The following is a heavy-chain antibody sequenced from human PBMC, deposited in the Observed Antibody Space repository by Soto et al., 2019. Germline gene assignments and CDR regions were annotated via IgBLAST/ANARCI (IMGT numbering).Heavy chain of an antibody. J-gene: IGHJ4*02. CDR2: IYYSGST. CDR1: GGSISSSSYY. V-gene: IGHV4-39*01. CDR3: ARHPSSSWYDSNFDY. Sequence: SETLSLTCTVSGGSISSSSYYWGWIRQPPGKGLEWIGSIYYSGSTYYNPSLKSRVTISVDTSKNQFSLKLSSVTAADTAVYYWARHPSSSWYDSNFDYWGQGTLVTVSS. D-gene: IGHD6-13*01.